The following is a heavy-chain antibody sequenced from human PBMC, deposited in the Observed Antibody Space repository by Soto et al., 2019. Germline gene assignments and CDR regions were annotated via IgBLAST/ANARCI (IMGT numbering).Heavy chain of an antibody. Sequence: QITLKESGPTPVKPTQTLTLTCSFSGFSLSTGGRGVGWIRQPPGKALEWLAVIYWNDDERYSPSLKNRVTITKDTYKNQVVLTMTNMDPVDTATYYCAHRGYGDYPRDNWFDPWGQGTLVTVSS. CDR2: IYWNDDE. CDR3: AHRGYGDYPRDNWFDP. J-gene: IGHJ5*02. V-gene: IGHV2-5*01. CDR1: GFSLSTGGRG. D-gene: IGHD4-17*01.